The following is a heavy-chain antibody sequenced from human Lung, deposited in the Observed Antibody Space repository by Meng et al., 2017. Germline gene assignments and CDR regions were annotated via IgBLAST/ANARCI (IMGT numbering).Heavy chain of an antibody. CDR1: GGFFSDYY. V-gene: IGHV4-34*01. CDR2: INHSGST. D-gene: IGHD4-11*01. J-gene: IGHJ4*02. Sequence: QVHLQQWGAGCLNASETLSLTCVVSGGFFSDYYWSWIRQPPGKGLEWIGEINHSGSTNYNPSLESRATISVDTSQNNLSLKLSSVTAADSAVYYCARGPTTMAHDFDYWGQGTLVTVSS. CDR3: ARGPTTMAHDFDY.